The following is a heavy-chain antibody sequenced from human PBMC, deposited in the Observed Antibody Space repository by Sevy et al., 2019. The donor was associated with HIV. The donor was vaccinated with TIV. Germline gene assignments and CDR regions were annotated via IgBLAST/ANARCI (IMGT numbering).Heavy chain of an antibody. CDR3: ARGRGTAMAPGN. J-gene: IGHJ4*02. Sequence: GGSLRLSCAASGFTFSSYSMNWVRQAPGKGLEWVSSISSSSSYIYYADSVKGRFTISRDNAKNSLYLQMNSLRAEDTAVYYCARGRGTAMAPGNWGQGTLVTVSS. CDR1: GFTFSSYS. CDR2: ISSSSSYI. D-gene: IGHD5-18*01. V-gene: IGHV3-21*01.